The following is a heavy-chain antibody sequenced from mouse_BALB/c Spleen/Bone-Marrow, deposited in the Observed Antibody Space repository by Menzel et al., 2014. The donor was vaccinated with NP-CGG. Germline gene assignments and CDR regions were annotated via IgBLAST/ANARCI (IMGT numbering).Heavy chain of an antibody. D-gene: IGHD2-1*01. CDR2: INPSNGRT. CDR1: GFTFASYW. CDR3: AREGNYRYAMDY. J-gene: IGHJ4*01. V-gene: IGHV1S81*02. Sequence: QVQLQQSGDELVKPGASVKLSCVASGFTFASYWIHWVKQRPGQGPEWIGEINPSNGRTNYNEKFKRKATRTEDKSSSTASMQLSSLTSEDSAVYYCAREGNYRYAMDYWGQGTSVTASS.